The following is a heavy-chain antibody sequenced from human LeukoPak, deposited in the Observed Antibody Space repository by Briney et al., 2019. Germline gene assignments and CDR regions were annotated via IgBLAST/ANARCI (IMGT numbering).Heavy chain of an antibody. CDR2: MSPNSGYS. Sequence: ASVKVSCKASGYTFTSDDINWVRQATGQGLEWMGRMSPNSGYSVYAQNFHGRVTMTTNTSIIKDYMEVSSLRSEDTAVYYCARGGSTIFGVGEPNYMDVWGKGTTVTVSS. D-gene: IGHD3-3*01. CDR1: GYTFTSDD. V-gene: IGHV1-8*01. J-gene: IGHJ6*03. CDR3: ARGGSTIFGVGEPNYMDV.